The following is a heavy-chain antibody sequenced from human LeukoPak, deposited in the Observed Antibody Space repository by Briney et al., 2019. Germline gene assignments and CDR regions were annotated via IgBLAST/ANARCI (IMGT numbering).Heavy chain of an antibody. V-gene: IGHV4-4*07. J-gene: IGHJ6*03. Sequence: SETLSLTCTVSGGSIGSYYWYWIRQPAGKGLEWIGRMYSGGSSNYNPSLKSRVSVSVDTAKNQVSLKVSSVTAADTAVYYCARGTTNYYYYYMDVWGKGTTVTVSS. CDR1: GGSIGSYY. D-gene: IGHD1-14*01. CDR3: ARGTTNYYYYYMDV. CDR2: MYSGGSS.